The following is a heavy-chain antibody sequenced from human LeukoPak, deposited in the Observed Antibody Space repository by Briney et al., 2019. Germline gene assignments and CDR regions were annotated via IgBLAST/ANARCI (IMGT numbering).Heavy chain of an antibody. CDR3: AKEGHSRGWYPTAVDTYFDY. CDR1: GFTFSSYG. J-gene: IGHJ4*02. CDR2: IRYDASNR. V-gene: IGHV3-30*02. Sequence: GGSLRLSCSASGFTFSSYGLHWVRQGPGNGLEGVAFIRYDASNRYYADSVKGRFTISRDNSKNTLYLQMNSLRPEDTAVYYCAKEGHSRGWYPTAVDTYFDYWGQGTLVTVSS. D-gene: IGHD6-19*01.